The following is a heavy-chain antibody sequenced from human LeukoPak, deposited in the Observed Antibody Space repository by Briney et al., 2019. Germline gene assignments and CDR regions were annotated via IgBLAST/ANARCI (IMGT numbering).Heavy chain of an antibody. CDR3: ARGRQLHY. J-gene: IGHJ4*02. Sequence: SETLSLTCAVSGYSISSGYYWGWIRQPPGEGLEWIGSIFHSGNTFYNPSLMSRATISVDTSKNQFSLKLSSVTAADTAVYYCARGRQLHYWGQGTLVTVSS. V-gene: IGHV4-38-2*01. CDR1: GYSISSGYY. D-gene: IGHD5-18*01. CDR2: IFHSGNT.